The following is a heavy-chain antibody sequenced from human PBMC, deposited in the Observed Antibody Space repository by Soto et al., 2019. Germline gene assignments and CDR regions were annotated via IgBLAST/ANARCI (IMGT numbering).Heavy chain of an antibody. D-gene: IGHD3-10*01. V-gene: IGHV1-3*01. Sequence: ASVKVSCKASGYTFTNYAMHWVRPAPGQRLEWMGWINAGNGNTKYSQKFQGRVTITRDTSASTAYMELSSLRSEDTAVYYCARGVLLWFGELLNFDYWGQGTLVTVSS. CDR2: INAGNGNT. J-gene: IGHJ4*02. CDR3: ARGVLLWFGELLNFDY. CDR1: GYTFTNYA.